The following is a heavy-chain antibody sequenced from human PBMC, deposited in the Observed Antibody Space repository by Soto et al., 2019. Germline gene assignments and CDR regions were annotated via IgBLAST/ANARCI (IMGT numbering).Heavy chain of an antibody. J-gene: IGHJ5*02. CDR3: AKRVDHDYGDNWFDP. Sequence: LSLTCTVSGGSISSYYWSWIRQPPGKGLEWIGYIYYSGSTNYNPSLKSRVTISVDTSKNQFSLKLSSVTAADTAVYYCAKRVDHDYGDNWFDPWGQGTLVTVSS. V-gene: IGHV4-59*01. D-gene: IGHD4-17*01. CDR1: GGSISSYY. CDR2: IYYSGST.